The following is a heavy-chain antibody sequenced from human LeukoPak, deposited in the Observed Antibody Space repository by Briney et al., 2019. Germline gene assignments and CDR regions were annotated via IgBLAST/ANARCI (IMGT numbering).Heavy chain of an antibody. J-gene: IGHJ4*02. D-gene: IGHD3-22*01. Sequence: GGSLRLSCAASGFTFSSYGMHWVRQAPGKGLEWVAVIWYDENKKFYADSVKGRFTISRDNFKNTLYLQMNSLRAEDTAVYYCAKLHYYDSSDLDYWGQGTLVTVSS. CDR2: IWYDENKK. CDR3: AKLHYYDSSDLDY. V-gene: IGHV3-33*06. CDR1: GFTFSSYG.